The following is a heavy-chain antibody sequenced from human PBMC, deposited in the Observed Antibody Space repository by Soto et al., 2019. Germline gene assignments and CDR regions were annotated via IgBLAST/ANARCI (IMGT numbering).Heavy chain of an antibody. Sequence: SVKVSCKASGFTFTSSAVQWVRQARGQRLEWIGWIVVGSGNTNYAQKFQERVTITRDMSTSTAYMELSSLRSEDTAVYYCAADIRISPIVVVPAAILYGMDVWGQGTTVTVSS. CDR3: AADIRISPIVVVPAAILYGMDV. CDR2: IVVGSGNT. CDR1: GFTFTSSA. V-gene: IGHV1-58*01. D-gene: IGHD2-2*02. J-gene: IGHJ6*02.